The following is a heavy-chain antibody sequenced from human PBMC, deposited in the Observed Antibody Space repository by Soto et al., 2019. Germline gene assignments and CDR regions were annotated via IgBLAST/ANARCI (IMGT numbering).Heavy chain of an antibody. CDR3: ARARSGYNIDALDI. D-gene: IGHD5-12*01. CDR1: CGSISSDDYY. J-gene: IGHJ3*02. CDR2: IYYSGST. V-gene: IGHV4-61*08. Sequence: SETLSLTCTVSCGSISSDDYYWNWIRQRPGKGLDWIGNIYYSGSTNSNPSLTSRVTILLDTSRNQISLRLSSVTAADTAVYYCARARSGYNIDALDIWGQGTMVNVSS.